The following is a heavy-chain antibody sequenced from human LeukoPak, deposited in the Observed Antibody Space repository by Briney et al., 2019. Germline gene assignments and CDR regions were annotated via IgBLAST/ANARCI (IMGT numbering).Heavy chain of an antibody. CDR3: AGDYGERDYYFDY. CDR2: IYSGGSI. J-gene: IGHJ4*02. Sequence: PGGSLRLSCAASGFTVSSNYMSWVRQAPGKGLEWVSVIYSGGSIYYADSVKGRFTISRDNSKNTLYLQMNSLRAEDTAVYYCAGDYGERDYYFDYWGQGTLVTVSS. D-gene: IGHD4-17*01. CDR1: GFTVSSNY. V-gene: IGHV3-66*01.